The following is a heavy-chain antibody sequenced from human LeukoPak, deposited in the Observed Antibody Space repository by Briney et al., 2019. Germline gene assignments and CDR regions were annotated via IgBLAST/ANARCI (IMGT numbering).Heavy chain of an antibody. V-gene: IGHV1-46*01. CDR1: GYTFTSYY. D-gene: IGHD2-8*02. Sequence: GGSLRLSCAASGYTFTSYYMHWVRQAPGQGLEWMGIINPSGGSTSYAQKFQGRVTMTRDMSTSTVYMGLSSLRSEDTAVYYCAVTIAYWPKVDYWGQGTLVTVSS. J-gene: IGHJ4*02. CDR2: INPSGGST. CDR3: AVTIAYWPKVDY.